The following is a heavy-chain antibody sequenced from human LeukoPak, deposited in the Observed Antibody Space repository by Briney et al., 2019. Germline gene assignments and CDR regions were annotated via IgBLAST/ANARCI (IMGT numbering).Heavy chain of an antibody. Sequence: GGSLRLSCAVSGITLSNYGMSWGRQAPGEGLEWVSGISGSGGNTYYADSVKGRFTISRDNSKNTLYLQMNSLRAEDTAVYFCAKRGVVIRVILVGFHKEAYYFDSWGQGALVTVSS. CDR3: AKRGVVIRVILVGFHKEAYYFDS. V-gene: IGHV3-23*01. CDR2: ISGSGGNT. D-gene: IGHD3-22*01. J-gene: IGHJ4*02. CDR1: GITLSNYG.